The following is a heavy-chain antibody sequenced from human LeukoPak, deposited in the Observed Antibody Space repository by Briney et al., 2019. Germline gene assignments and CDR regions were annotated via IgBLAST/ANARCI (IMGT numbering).Heavy chain of an antibody. V-gene: IGHV3-23*01. CDR3: AKWVLNPGVVVTASDAFDI. CDR2: ISGSGGST. D-gene: IGHD2-21*02. J-gene: IGHJ3*02. CDR1: GFTFSSYA. Sequence: PGGSLRLSCAASGFTFSSYAMSWVRQAPGKGLEWVSAISGSGGSTYYADSVKGRFTISRDNSKNTLYQQMNSLRAEDTAVYYCAKWVLNPGVVVTASDAFDIWGQGTMVTVSS.